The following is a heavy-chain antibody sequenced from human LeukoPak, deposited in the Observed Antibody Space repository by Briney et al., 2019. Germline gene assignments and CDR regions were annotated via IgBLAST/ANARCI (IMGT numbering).Heavy chain of an antibody. Sequence: ASVKVSCTASGYTFTSYGISWVRQAPGQGLEWMGWISAYNGNTNYAQNLQGRVTMTTDTSTSTAYMELRSLRSDDTAVYYCARVPDTFDYSSGWYSDYWGQGTLFTVSS. D-gene: IGHD6-19*01. V-gene: IGHV1-18*01. CDR2: ISAYNGNT. CDR3: ARVPDTFDYSSGWYSDY. J-gene: IGHJ4*02. CDR1: GYTFTSYG.